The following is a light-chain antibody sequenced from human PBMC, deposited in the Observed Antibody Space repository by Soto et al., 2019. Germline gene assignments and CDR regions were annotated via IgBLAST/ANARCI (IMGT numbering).Light chain of an antibody. CDR2: DAS. CDR1: QSISSW. V-gene: IGKV1-5*01. J-gene: IGKJ1*01. CDR3: QQYNNYPWT. Sequence: DIQMTQSPSTLSASVGDRVTITCRASQSISSWLAWYQQKPGKAPKLLIYDASSLESGVTSRFSGSGSGTEFTLTISSLQPDDFANYYCQQYNNYPWTFGQGTKVEIK.